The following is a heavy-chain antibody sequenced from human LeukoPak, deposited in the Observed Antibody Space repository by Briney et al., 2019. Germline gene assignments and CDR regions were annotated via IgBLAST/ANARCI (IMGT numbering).Heavy chain of an antibody. J-gene: IGHJ4*02. CDR1: GGSISSFY. V-gene: IGHV4-59*08. Sequence: PSETLSLTCTVSGGSISSFYWSWVRQPPGKGLEWIGFIYYSGSTNYNPSLKSRVTISVDTSKNQFSLNLSSVTAADTAVYYCARIMTGYGYSFDYWGQGTLVTVSS. CDR2: IYYSGST. D-gene: IGHD5-18*01. CDR3: ARIMTGYGYSFDY.